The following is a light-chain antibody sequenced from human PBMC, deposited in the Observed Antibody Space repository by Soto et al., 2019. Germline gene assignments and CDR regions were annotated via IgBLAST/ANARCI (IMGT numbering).Light chain of an antibody. CDR1: QTFSSSS. V-gene: IGKV3-20*01. CDR3: HQYGSSPLT. CDR2: GAS. J-gene: IGKJ4*01. Sequence: EIVLTQSPGPLSLSPGESGTLSSRAGQTFSSSSLAWYQQKPGQAPRLLIYGASNRASSIPDRFSGGGSGTDFTLTIGRLEPEDFAVYYCHQYGSSPLTFGGGTQVEI.